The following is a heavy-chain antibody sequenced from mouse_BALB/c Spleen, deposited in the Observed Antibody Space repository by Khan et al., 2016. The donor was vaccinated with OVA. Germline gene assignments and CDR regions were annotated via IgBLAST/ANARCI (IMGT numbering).Heavy chain of an antibody. CDR1: GFSLTSYC. J-gene: IGHJ2*01. CDR3: ARLKDI. Sequence: QVQLKESGPGLVAPSQSLSITCTVSGFSLTSYCVHWVRQPQGKGLEWLGVIWAGGSTNYNSALMSRLSIIKDNSKIQVFLKMNSLQSDDTAMYYCARLKDIWGQGTTLTVSS. CDR2: IWAGGST. D-gene: IGHD1-3*01. V-gene: IGHV2-9*02.